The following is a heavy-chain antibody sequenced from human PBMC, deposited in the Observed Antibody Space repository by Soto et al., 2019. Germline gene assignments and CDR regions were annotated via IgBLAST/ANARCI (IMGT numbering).Heavy chain of an antibody. J-gene: IGHJ4*02. Sequence: PSETLSLTCTVSGASLDSTNYYWIWIRQPPGKGLEWIGYIYYGGITYYNPSLKSRLTISRDTSKNQFSLKLSSVTAADTAVYYGSSFWQLAGNDYCGQGTLV. V-gene: IGHV4-61*01. D-gene: IGHD6-6*01. CDR1: GASLDSTNYY. CDR3: SSFWQLAGNDY. CDR2: IYYGGIT.